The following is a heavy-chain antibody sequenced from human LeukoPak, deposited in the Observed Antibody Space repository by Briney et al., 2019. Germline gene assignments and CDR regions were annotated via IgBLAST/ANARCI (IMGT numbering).Heavy chain of an antibody. D-gene: IGHD2-2*01. Sequence: ASVKVSCKASGYTFTGYYMHWVRQAPGQGLEWMGWINPNSGGTNYAQKFQGWVTMTTDTSTSTAYMELRSLRSDDTAVYYCARAAGYCSSTSCYVFDYWGQGTLVTVSS. J-gene: IGHJ4*02. CDR2: INPNSGGT. CDR3: ARAAGYCSSTSCYVFDY. V-gene: IGHV1-2*04. CDR1: GYTFTGYY.